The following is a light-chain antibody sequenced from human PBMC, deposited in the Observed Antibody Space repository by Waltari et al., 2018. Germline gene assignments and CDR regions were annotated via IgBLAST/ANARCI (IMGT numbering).Light chain of an antibody. CDR1: QNVDTW. Sequence: DIQMTQSPSTLSASIGDRVTITCRASQNVDTWLAWYQQKPGKAPKLLVYKTSTLQSGVPSRVSGSGSGTQFTLTISSLQPDDFATYYCQQYNTYWTFGQGTKVE. J-gene: IGKJ1*01. V-gene: IGKV1-5*03. CDR3: QQYNTYWT. CDR2: KTS.